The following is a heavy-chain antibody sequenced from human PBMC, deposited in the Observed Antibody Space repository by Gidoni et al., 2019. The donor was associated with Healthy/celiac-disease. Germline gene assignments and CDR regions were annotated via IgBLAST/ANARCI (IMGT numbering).Heavy chain of an antibody. V-gene: IGHV4-34*01. D-gene: IGHD2-2*01. CDR1: GGSFSGYY. Sequence: QVQLQQWGAGLLKPSETLSLTCAVYGGSFSGYYWSWIRQPPGKGLEWIGEINHSGSTNYNPSLKSRVTISVDTSKNQFSLKLSSVTAADTAVYYCARGPICSSTSCPPFDYWGQGTLVTVSS. CDR2: INHSGST. CDR3: ARGPICSSTSCPPFDY. J-gene: IGHJ4*02.